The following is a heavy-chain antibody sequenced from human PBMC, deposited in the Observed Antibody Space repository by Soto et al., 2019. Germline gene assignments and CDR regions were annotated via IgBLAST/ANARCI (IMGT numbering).Heavy chain of an antibody. CDR3: ARERSGYYYF. Sequence: TSETLSLTCAVSGYSISSGYYWGWIRQPPGKGLEWIGSIYHSGSTYYNPSLKSRVTISVDTSKNQFSLKLSSVTAADTAVYYCARERSGYYYFWGQGTLVTVSS. D-gene: IGHD3-22*01. V-gene: IGHV4-38-2*02. CDR2: IYHSGST. CDR1: GYSISSGYY. J-gene: IGHJ4*02.